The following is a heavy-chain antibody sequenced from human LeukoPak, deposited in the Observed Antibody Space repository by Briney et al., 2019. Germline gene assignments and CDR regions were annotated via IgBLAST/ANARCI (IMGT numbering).Heavy chain of an antibody. J-gene: IGHJ6*02. CDR2: LSSSGGDT. CDR1: GFTFSNYA. Sequence: GGSLRLSCAASGFTFSNYAMSWVRQAPAKGLEWVSALSSSGGDTFYADSVKGRFTISRDTSKDTLYLQMYSLRAEDTAVYYCAREIRETVITRHYYYGIDVWGQGTTVTVSS. D-gene: IGHD1-7*01. V-gene: IGHV3-23*01. CDR3: AREIRETVITRHYYYGIDV.